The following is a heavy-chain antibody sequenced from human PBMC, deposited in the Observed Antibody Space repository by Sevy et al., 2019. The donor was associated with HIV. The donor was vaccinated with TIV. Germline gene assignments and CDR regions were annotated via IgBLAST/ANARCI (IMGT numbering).Heavy chain of an antibody. D-gene: IGHD4-17*01. CDR1: GGSINIYS. J-gene: IGHJ3*02. CDR2: IYYIGST. Sequence: SETLSLTCTVSGGSINIYSWNWIRQPPGKGLEWIGYIYYIGSTNYNPSLKSRVTISVDTSKNQFSLKLSSVTAADTAVYYCAREKGNVTTLSAFDIWGQRTMVTVSS. V-gene: IGHV4-59*01. CDR3: AREKGNVTTLSAFDI.